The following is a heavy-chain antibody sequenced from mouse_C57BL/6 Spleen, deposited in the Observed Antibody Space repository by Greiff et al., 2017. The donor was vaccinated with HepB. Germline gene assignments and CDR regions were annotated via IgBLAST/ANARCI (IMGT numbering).Heavy chain of an antibody. CDR1: GYTFTDYN. CDR3: ARSAGYYLSFAC. J-gene: IGHJ3*01. CDR2: INPNNGGT. V-gene: IGHV1-18*01. D-gene: IGHD2-3*01. Sequence: VQLQQSGPELVKPGASVKIPCKASGYTFTDYNMDWVKQSHGKSLEWIGDINPNNGGTIYNQKFKGKATLTVDKSSSTAYMELRSLTSEDTAVYYCARSAGYYLSFACWGQGTLVTVSA.